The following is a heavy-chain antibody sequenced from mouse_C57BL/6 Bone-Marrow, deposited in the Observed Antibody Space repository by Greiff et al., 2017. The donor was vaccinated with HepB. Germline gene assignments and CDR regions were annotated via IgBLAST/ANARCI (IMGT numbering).Heavy chain of an antibody. J-gene: IGHJ4*01. CDR3: AREVIYYYGNYYAMDY. CDR2: INPSSGYT. V-gene: IGHV1-7*01. D-gene: IGHD1-1*01. CDR1: GYTFTSYW. Sequence: QVQLQQSGAELAKPGASVKLSCKASGYTFTSYWMHWVKQRPGQGLEWIGYINPSSGYTKYNQKFKDKATLTADKSSSTAYMKLSSLTYEDSAVYYCAREVIYYYGNYYAMDYWGQGTAVTVSA.